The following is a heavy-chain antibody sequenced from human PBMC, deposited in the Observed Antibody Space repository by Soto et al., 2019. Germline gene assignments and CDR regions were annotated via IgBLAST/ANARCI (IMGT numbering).Heavy chain of an antibody. D-gene: IGHD2-15*01. CDR1: GYTFTSYG. CDR3: ARSPRPRWYFDY. Sequence: ASVKVSCKASGYTFTSYGISWGRQAPGQGLEWMGWISAYNGNTNYAQKLQGRVTMTTDTSTSTAYMELRSLRSDDTAVYYCARSPRPRWYFDYWGQGALVTVSS. V-gene: IGHV1-18*01. CDR2: ISAYNGNT. J-gene: IGHJ4*02.